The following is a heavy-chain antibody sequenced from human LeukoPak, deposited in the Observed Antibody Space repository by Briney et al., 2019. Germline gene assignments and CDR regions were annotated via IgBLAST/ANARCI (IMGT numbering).Heavy chain of an antibody. CDR1: GFTFSSYA. J-gene: IGHJ4*02. V-gene: IGHV3-21*01. D-gene: IGHD3-16*02. CDR3: AGALRLGELSSLDY. Sequence: GGSLRLSCAASGFTFSSYAMHWVRQAPGKGLEWVSSISSSSSYIYYADSVKGRFTISRDNAKNSLYLQMNSLRAEDTAVYYCAGALRLGELSSLDYWGQGTLVTVSS. CDR2: ISSSSSYI.